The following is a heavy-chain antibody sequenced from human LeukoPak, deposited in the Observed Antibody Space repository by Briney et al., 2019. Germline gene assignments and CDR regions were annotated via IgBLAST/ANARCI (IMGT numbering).Heavy chain of an antibody. J-gene: IGHJ4*02. D-gene: IGHD5-24*01. CDR1: GGSISSYY. Sequence: SETLSLTCTVSGGSISSYYWIWIRQSPGKGLEWVGYIRYSGNTNYNPSFKSRVTISLDTSRKQLSLKLRFVTAADTAVYYCVAGGDGMATILAEYWGQGTLVTVSS. V-gene: IGHV4-59*08. CDR2: IRYSGNT. CDR3: VAGGDGMATILAEY.